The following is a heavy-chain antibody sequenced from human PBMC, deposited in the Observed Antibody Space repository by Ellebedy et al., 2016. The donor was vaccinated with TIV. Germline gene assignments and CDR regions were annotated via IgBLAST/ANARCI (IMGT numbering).Heavy chain of an antibody. J-gene: IGHJ4*02. CDR1: GYTFTGHH. CDR2: INPNSGGT. D-gene: IGHD1-26*01. Sequence: AASVKVSCKASGYTFTGHHMHWVRQAPGQGLEWMGWINPNSGGTNYAQKVQGRVTITKDTSISTGYIDLSSLRSADTVVYYCVSVGATAGVDKWGQGTLVTVSS. V-gene: IGHV1-2*02. CDR3: VSVGATAGVDK.